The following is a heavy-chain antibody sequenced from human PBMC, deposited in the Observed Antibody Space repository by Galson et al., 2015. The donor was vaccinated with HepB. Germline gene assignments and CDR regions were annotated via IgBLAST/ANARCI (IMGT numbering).Heavy chain of an antibody. J-gene: IGHJ5*02. D-gene: IGHD2-15*01. CDR3: AREGCSGGSCYFSWFDP. Sequence: SLRLSCAASGFTFSSYAMHWVRQAPGKGLEWVAVISYDGSNKYYADSVKGRFTISRDNSKNTLYLQMNSLRAEDTAVYYCAREGCSGGSCYFSWFDPWGQGTLVTVSS. CDR2: ISYDGSNK. V-gene: IGHV3-30-3*01. CDR1: GFTFSSYA.